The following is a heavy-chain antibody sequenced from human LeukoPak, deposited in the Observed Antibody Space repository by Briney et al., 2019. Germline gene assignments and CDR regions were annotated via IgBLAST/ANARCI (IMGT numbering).Heavy chain of an antibody. J-gene: IGHJ6*02. Sequence: GGSLRLSCAASGFTFSSYGMHWVRQAPGKGLEWVAVISYDGSNKYYADSVKGRFTISRDNSKNTLYLQMNSLRAEDTAVYHCAKVHIPYCSGGSCAPYGMDVWGQGTTVTVSS. CDR2: ISYDGSNK. V-gene: IGHV3-30*18. CDR3: AKVHIPYCSGGSCAPYGMDV. CDR1: GFTFSSYG. D-gene: IGHD2-15*01.